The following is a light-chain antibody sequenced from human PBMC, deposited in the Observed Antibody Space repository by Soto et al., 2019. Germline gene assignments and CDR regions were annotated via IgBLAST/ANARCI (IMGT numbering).Light chain of an antibody. J-gene: IGKJ1*01. CDR1: QSFSSN. V-gene: IGKV3-15*01. CDR2: GAS. CDR3: QQYNDWPRT. Sequence: EIVMTQSPATLSVSPGERATLSCSASQSFSSNLAWYQQKPGQAAMLLIYGASTRATGIPARFSGSGAGTEFTLPISRLQSEDFAVYYCQQYNDWPRTFGQGTKVEIK.